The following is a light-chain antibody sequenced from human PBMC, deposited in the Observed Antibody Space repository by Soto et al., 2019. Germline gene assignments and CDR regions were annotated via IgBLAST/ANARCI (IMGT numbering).Light chain of an antibody. Sequence: EIVLTQSPGTLSLSPGERSTLSCRASQGVGSSYLAWYQQKPGQAPRLLIYGASSRATGIPDRFSGSGSGTDFTLTISRLEPEDFAVYYCHQYDSWTFGQGTKVDIK. J-gene: IGKJ1*01. CDR3: HQYDSWT. V-gene: IGKV3-20*01. CDR1: QGVGSSY. CDR2: GAS.